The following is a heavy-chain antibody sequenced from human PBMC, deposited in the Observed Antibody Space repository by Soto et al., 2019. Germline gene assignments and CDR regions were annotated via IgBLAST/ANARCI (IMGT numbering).Heavy chain of an antibody. CDR1: GYTFTSYY. D-gene: IGHD1-26*01. J-gene: IGHJ3*02. CDR3: ARDRSSGTPYLAFDI. V-gene: IGHV1-46*01. CDR2: INPSGGST. Sequence: GASVKVSCKASGYTFTSYYMHWVRQAPGQGLEWMGIINPSGGSTSYAQKFQGRVTMTRDTSTSTVYMELSSLRSEDTAVYYCARDRSSGTPYLAFDIWGQGTMVTVSS.